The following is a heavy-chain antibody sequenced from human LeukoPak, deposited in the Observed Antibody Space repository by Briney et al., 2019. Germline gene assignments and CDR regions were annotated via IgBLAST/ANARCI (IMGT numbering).Heavy chain of an antibody. CDR3: ARGGPPGYYYDYYMDV. V-gene: IGHV4-39*07. Sequence: SETLSLTCTVSGGSMSNSSYYWGWIRQPPGKGLEWIGSIYYTGSTYYNPSFMSRITISVDTSKNQFSLKMSSVTAADTAVYFCARGGPPGYYYDYYMDVWGKGTTVTISS. CDR2: IYYTGST. J-gene: IGHJ6*03. CDR1: GGSMSNSSYY.